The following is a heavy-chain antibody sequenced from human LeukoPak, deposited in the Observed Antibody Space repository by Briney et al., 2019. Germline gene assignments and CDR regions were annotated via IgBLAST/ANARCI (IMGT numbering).Heavy chain of an antibody. Sequence: GASVKVSCKASGGTFSSYAISWVRQAPGQGLEWMGGIIPIFGTANYAQKFQGRVTITADESTSTAYMELSSLRSEDTAVYYCAREAGYSSGWFIGHYWGQGTLVTVSS. D-gene: IGHD6-19*01. V-gene: IGHV1-69*13. CDR3: AREAGYSSGWFIGHY. CDR2: IIPIFGTA. CDR1: GGTFSSYA. J-gene: IGHJ4*02.